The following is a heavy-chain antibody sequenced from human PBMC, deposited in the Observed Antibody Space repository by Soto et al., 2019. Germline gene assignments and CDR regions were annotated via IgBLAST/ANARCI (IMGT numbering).Heavy chain of an antibody. CDR2: IYYIGST. J-gene: IGHJ2*01. Sequence: QVQLQESGPGLVKPSETLSLTCTVSGGSISGYYWTWIRQPPGKGLEWIGFIYYIGSTDYNPSLKSRVTMSVDTSKNQFSLKLTSVTAADTALYYCARHSRGDSIDYGDPCYFDLWGRGTLVTVSS. V-gene: IGHV4-59*08. CDR3: ARHSRGDSIDYGDPCYFDL. CDR1: GGSISGYY. D-gene: IGHD4-17*01.